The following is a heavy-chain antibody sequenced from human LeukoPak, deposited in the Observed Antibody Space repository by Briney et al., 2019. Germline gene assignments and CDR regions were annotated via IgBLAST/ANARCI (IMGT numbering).Heavy chain of an antibody. D-gene: IGHD4-17*01. V-gene: IGHV3-23*01. Sequence: GGSLRLSCAASGFTFNNYAMNWVRQAPGKGLEWVSSISGGGGTTYYADSAKGRFTISRDNSQNTLYLQMNSLRAEDTAVYYCARDYADYVGYFFFDCWGQGTLVTVSS. CDR2: ISGGGGTT. CDR3: ARDYADYVGYFFFDC. CDR1: GFTFNNYA. J-gene: IGHJ5*01.